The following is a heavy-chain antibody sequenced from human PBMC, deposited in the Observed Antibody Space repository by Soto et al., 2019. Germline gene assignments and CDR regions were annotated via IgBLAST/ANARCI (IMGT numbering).Heavy chain of an antibody. J-gene: IGHJ4*02. V-gene: IGHV1-3*01. Sequence: GSVKVSCKASGYTFTRYAMHWVRQAPGRRLEWMGWINAGNGNTKYSQKFQGRVTITRDTSASTAYMELSSLRSEDTAVYYCARSPVIVYSYGLAVDYWGQGTLVTVSS. CDR1: GYTFTRYA. D-gene: IGHD5-18*01. CDR2: INAGNGNT. CDR3: ARSPVIVYSYGLAVDY.